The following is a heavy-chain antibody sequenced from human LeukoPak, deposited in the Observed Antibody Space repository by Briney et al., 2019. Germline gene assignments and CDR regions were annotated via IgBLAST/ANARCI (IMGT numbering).Heavy chain of an antibody. CDR1: GFTFSSYA. V-gene: IGHV3-30*04. J-gene: IGHJ4*02. CDR2: ISYDGSNK. CDR3: ARAAYDILTGYYNLYFDY. D-gene: IGHD3-9*01. Sequence: GRSLRLSCAASGFTFSSYAMHWVRQAPGKGLEWVAVISYDGSNKYYADSVKGRFTISRDNSKNTLYLQMNSLGAEDTAVYYCARAAYDILTGYYNLYFDYWGQGTLVTVSS.